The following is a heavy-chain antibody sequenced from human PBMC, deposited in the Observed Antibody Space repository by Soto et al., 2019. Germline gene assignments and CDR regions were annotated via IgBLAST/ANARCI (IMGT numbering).Heavy chain of an antibody. V-gene: IGHV1-69*06. Sequence: SVKVSCKASGGSLSTNPISWVRQAPGQGLEWMGGTGSGTGPGNNAQKFQGRLTVTADKSTSTVYMELTNLSSEDTAVYYCARRDSGGFFRFFDSWGQGTLVTVSS. CDR2: TGSGTGPG. J-gene: IGHJ4*02. D-gene: IGHD2-15*01. CDR3: ARRDSGGFFRFFDS. CDR1: GGSLSTNP.